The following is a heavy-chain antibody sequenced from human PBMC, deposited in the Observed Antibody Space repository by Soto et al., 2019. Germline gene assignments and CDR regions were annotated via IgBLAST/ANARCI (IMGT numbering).Heavy chain of an antibody. V-gene: IGHV1-24*01. Sequence: QVQLVQSGAEVKKPGASVKVSCKVSGYSLSELSMHWARQAPGKGLEWMGGLDPKDGETMYAQKFQGRVTMTEDTSTDTVYMELSSLRSDDTAVYYCAPEPRDNYYHRSGGEYWGQGTLVTVSS. D-gene: IGHD3-22*01. CDR2: LDPKDGET. CDR1: GYSLSELS. CDR3: APEPRDNYYHRSGGEY. J-gene: IGHJ4*02.